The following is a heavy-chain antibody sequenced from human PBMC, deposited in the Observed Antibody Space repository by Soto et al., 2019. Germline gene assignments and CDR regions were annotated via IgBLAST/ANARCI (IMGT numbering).Heavy chain of an antibody. CDR2: ISAYNGNK. D-gene: IGHD5-18*01. J-gene: IGHJ3*02. CDR1: GYTFTSYG. Sequence: ASVKVSCKASGYTFTSYGISWVRQAPGQGLEWMGWISAYNGNKNYAQKLQGRVTMNTDTSTSTAYMELRSLRSDDTAVYYCARPRGYSYGYDAFDIWGQGTMVTVSS. CDR3: ARPRGYSYGYDAFDI. V-gene: IGHV1-18*01.